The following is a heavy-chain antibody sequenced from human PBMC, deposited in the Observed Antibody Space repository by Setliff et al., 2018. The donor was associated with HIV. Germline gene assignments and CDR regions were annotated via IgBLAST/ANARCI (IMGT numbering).Heavy chain of an antibody. CDR3: ARDWNHYFYYMDV. D-gene: IGHD1-1*01. CDR2: INHSGST. Sequence: SETLSLTCAVYGGSLNDYYWSWIRLPPGKGLEWIGEINHSGSTNYNPSLKSRVTISVDTSKNQFSLKLTAVTAADTAVYYCARDWNHYFYYMDVWGKGTTVTVSS. CDR1: GGSLNDYY. V-gene: IGHV4-34*01. J-gene: IGHJ6*03.